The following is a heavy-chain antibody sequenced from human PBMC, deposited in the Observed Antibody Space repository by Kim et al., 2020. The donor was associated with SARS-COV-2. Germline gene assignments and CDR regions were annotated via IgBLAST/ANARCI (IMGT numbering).Heavy chain of an antibody. CDR3: ARKGWGENCFDP. Sequence: SETLSLTCAVSGSSISSNNWWGWIRQPPGRELEWIGYIYYSGRTYYNPSLKSRATMSVETTKNLFSLKLRSVTAVATAVYYGARKGWGENCFDPWGQGTLVTVSS. V-gene: IGHV4-28*01. CDR2: IYYSGRT. J-gene: IGHJ5*02. CDR1: GSSISSNNW. D-gene: IGHD6-19*01.